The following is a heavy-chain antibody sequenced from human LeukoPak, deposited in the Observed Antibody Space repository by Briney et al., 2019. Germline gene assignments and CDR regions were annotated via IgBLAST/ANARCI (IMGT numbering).Heavy chain of an antibody. CDR2: IYYSGST. CDR3: AREAWSGDFWSGYKNKYYYYYYMDV. V-gene: IGHV4-59*01. J-gene: IGHJ6*03. CDR1: GGSISSYY. Sequence: SETLSLTCTVSGGSISSYYWSWIRQPPGKGLEWIGYIYYSGSTNYNPSLKSRVTISVDTSKNQFSLKLGSVTAADTAVYYCAREAWSGDFWSGYKNKYYYYYYMDVWGKGTTVTVSS. D-gene: IGHD3-3*01.